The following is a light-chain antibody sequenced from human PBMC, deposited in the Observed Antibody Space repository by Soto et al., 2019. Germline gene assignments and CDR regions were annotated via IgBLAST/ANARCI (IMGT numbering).Light chain of an antibody. CDR1: SSDVGGYNY. CDR2: EVS. CDR3: SSYTSSSTLDWV. J-gene: IGLJ3*02. Sequence: QPVLTQPASVSGSPGQSITISCTGTSSDVGGYNYVSWYQQHPGKAPKLMIYEVSNRPSGVSNRFSGSKSGNTASLTISGLQAEDEADYYCSSYTSSSTLDWVFGGGTKLTVL. V-gene: IGLV2-14*01.